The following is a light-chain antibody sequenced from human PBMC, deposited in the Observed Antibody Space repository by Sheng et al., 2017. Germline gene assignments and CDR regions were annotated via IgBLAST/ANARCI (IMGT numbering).Light chain of an antibody. V-gene: IGKV2-30*01. J-gene: IGKJ2*01. CDR2: KVS. CDR3: MQGTHWPPVT. Sequence: DVVLTQSPPSLPVTLGQPASISCRSSRSLVDTDGSTYLSWFHQRPGQSPRRLFYKVSNRDAGVPDRFSGSGSSTISHWESAGEAEDVGIYYCMQGTHWPPVTFGQGTKLEI. CDR1: RSLVDTDGSTY.